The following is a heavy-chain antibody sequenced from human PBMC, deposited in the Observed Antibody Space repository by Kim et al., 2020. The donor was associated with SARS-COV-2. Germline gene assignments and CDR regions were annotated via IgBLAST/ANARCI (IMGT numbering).Heavy chain of an antibody. J-gene: IGHJ3*02. CDR1: GGSFSGYY. Sequence: SETLSLTCAVYGGSFSGYYWSWIRQPPGKGLEWIGEINHSGSTNYNPSPKSRVTISVDTAKNQFSLKLSSVTAADTAVYYCARGGYDFWSGSVRAFDIWGQGTMVTVSS. CDR3: ARGGYDFWSGSVRAFDI. V-gene: IGHV4-34*01. D-gene: IGHD3-3*01. CDR2: INHSGST.